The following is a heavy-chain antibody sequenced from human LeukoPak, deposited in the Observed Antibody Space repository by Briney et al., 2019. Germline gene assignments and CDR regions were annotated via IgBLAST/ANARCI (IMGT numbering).Heavy chain of an antibody. CDR2: IWYDGSNK. V-gene: IGHV3-33*06. D-gene: IGHD2-21*02. Sequence: PGGSLRLSCAASGFTFSSYGMHWVRQAPGKGLEWVAVIWYDGSNKYYADPVKGRFTISRDNSENTLYLQMNSLRAEDTAVYYCAKANCGGDCYYYYYYYMDVWGKGTTVTVSS. CDR1: GFTFSSYG. J-gene: IGHJ6*03. CDR3: AKANCGGDCYYYYYYYMDV.